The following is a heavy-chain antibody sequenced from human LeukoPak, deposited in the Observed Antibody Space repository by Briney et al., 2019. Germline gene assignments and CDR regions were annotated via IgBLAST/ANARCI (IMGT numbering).Heavy chain of an antibody. J-gene: IGHJ2*01. CDR3: ARDHSYSDL. CDR1: GFTFSSYS. CDR2: ITSSSSYI. V-gene: IGHV3-21*01. Sequence: GGSLRLSCAASGFTFSSYSMNSVRHAPAKGLEWVSSITSSSSYICYAVIVKGRSTISRGNAKNSVYLQMNSLRAEDTAVYYCARDHSYSDLWGRGTLVTVSS.